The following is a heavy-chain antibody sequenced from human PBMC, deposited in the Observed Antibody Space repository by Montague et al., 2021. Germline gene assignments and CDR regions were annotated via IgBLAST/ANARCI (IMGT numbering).Heavy chain of an antibody. CDR2: ISHDGSNK. V-gene: IGHV3-30-3*01. CDR1: GFTFSTFP. J-gene: IGHJ5*02. D-gene: IGHD3-22*01. CDR3: ARWRVYYDSSGYAA. Sequence: SLRLSCAASGFTFSTFPMHWVRQAPGKGLKRVALISHDGSNKYYADSVRGRLTVSRDNSKNTLYLQTSSLRADDTAVYYCARWRVYYDSSGYAAWGRGTLVTVSS.